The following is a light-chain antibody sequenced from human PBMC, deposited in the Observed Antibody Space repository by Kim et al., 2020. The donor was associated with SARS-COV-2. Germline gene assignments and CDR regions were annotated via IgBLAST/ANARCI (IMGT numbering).Light chain of an antibody. V-gene: IGLV1-40*01. CDR2: GNS. CDR1: TSYSGAGYD. CDR3: QSYDSSLSGVV. Sequence: QRVTSSCTGSTSYSGAGYDVHWYQQLPGTAPKLLIYGNSNRPSGVPDRVSGSKSGTSASLAITGLQAEDEADDYCQSYDSSLSGVVFGGGTQLTVL. J-gene: IGLJ2*01.